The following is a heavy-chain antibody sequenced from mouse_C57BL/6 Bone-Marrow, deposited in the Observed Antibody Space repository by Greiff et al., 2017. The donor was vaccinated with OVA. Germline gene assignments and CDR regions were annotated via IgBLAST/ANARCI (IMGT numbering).Heavy chain of an antibody. CDR2: IWWDDDK. D-gene: IGHD4-1*01. V-gene: IGHV8-8*01. Sequence: QVTLKVCGPGILQPSQTLSLTCSFSGFSLSTFGMGVGLIRQPSGKGLEWLAHIWWDDDKYYNPALKSRLTISKDTSKNQVFLKIASVDTADTATYYCARRANWDGYFDVWGTGTTVTVSS. CDR1: GFSLSTFGMG. CDR3: ARRANWDGYFDV. J-gene: IGHJ1*03.